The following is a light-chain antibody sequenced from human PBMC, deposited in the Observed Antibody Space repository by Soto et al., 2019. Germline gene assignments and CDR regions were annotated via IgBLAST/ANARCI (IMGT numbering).Light chain of an antibody. J-gene: IGKJ2*01. CDR2: GAS. Sequence: ETVLTQSPGTLSLSPGETATLSCRASQSVASNSLAWYQQKPGQAPRLLVYGASGRATDIPDRFSGRGSGTDFTLTINRLEPEDFAVYYCQNYDSSPYTFCQGTKLEIK. V-gene: IGKV3-20*01. CDR3: QNYDSSPYT. CDR1: QSVASNS.